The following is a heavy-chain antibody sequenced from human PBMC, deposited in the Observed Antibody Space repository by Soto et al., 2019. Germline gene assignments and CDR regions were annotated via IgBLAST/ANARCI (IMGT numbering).Heavy chain of an antibody. CDR2: INPDGSGE. D-gene: IGHD1-1*01. CDR3: AREHYFGLDD. CDR1: GFNFGGSW. J-gene: IGHJ1*01. Sequence: EVQLVESGGGLVQPGGSLRLSCAASGFNFGGSWMTWVRPALGKGLEWLAKINPDGSGEYYVDSVKGRFTISRDNAKSSLFFQMHSLRDEDTAVYFCAREHYFGLDDWGQGTRVTVSS. V-gene: IGHV3-7*04.